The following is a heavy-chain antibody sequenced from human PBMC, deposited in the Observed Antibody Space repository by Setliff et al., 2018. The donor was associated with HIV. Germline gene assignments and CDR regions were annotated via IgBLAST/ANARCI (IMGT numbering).Heavy chain of an antibody. CDR2: LNAGYGNT. V-gene: IGHV1-3*01. Sequence: ASVKVSCKASGYTFSNHTIHWVRQAPGKRPEWMGWLNAGYGNTKYSQKLQGRVTITRDISASTAYMELSSLRSEDTAVYYCARDTPVGAFDIWGQGTMVTVSS. J-gene: IGHJ3*02. CDR1: GYTFSNHT. CDR3: ARDTPVGAFDI.